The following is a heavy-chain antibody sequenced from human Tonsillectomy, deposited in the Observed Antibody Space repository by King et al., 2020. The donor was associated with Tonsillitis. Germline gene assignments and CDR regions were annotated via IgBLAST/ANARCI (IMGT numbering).Heavy chain of an antibody. J-gene: IGHJ4*02. CDR1: GVTFYDYA. D-gene: IGHD3-22*01. Sequence: QLVQSGGGLVQPGRSLRLSCASSGVTFYDYAMHCVRQAPGKGLEWGSSIIWSSGTIGVAESGKGQFTNSRDNAKNSLYLQMNSLRAEDTAFYYCAKGASYYDSSGYPDYWGQGTLVTVSS. CDR2: IIWSSGTI. V-gene: IGHV3-9*01. CDR3: AKGASYYDSSGYPDY.